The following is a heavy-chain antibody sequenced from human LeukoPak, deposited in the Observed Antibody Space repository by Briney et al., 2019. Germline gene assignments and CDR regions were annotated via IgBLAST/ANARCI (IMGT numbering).Heavy chain of an antibody. D-gene: IGHD5-12*01. CDR1: GFTFNKFA. CDR2: ISYDGSNK. Sequence: SLRLSCTASGFTFNKFAMSWVRQAPGKGLEWVAVISYDGSNKYYADSVKGRFTISRDNSKNTLYLQMNSLRAEDTAVYYCLGGLRLRLDYWGQGTLVTVSS. V-gene: IGHV3-30-3*01. CDR3: LGGLRLRLDY. J-gene: IGHJ4*02.